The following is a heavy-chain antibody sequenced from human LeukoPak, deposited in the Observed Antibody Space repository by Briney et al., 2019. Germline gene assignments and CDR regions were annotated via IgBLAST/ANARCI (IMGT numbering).Heavy chain of an antibody. CDR2: IWYDASNK. CDR3: VRGVGVSRFNYFDP. CDR1: GFTFSSFG. V-gene: IGHV3-33*01. Sequence: GGSLRLSCEASGFTFSSFGMHWVRQAPGKGLEWLAVIWYDASNKYYAASVKGRFPISRDNSKNTLYLQMNSLRDDDTAVYYCVRGVGVSRFNYFDPWGQGTLVTVSS. D-gene: IGHD1-26*01. J-gene: IGHJ5*02.